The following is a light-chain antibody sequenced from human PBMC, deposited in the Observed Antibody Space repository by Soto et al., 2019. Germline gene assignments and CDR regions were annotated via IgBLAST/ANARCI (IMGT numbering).Light chain of an antibody. V-gene: IGLV2-14*01. CDR2: DVS. J-gene: IGLJ2*01. CDR3: SSYTSSSSLVV. CDR1: SSDVGGYNY. Sequence: QSALTQPASVSGTPGQSITISCTGTSSDVGGYNYVSWYQQHPGKAPKLMNYDVSNRPSGVSNRCSGTNSGNTASLTIAGLQAEDEADYYCSSYTSSSSLVVFGGGTKLTVL.